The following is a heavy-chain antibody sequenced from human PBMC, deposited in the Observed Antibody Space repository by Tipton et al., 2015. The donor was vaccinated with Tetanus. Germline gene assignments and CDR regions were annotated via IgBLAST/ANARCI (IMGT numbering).Heavy chain of an antibody. CDR2: VSYNGTT. CDR3: ARTADNWFDP. D-gene: IGHD2-21*02. Sequence: TLSLTCTVSGASISSNTYYWGWIRQPPGKGLEWIASVSYNGTTLQNPSLQSRVTISLDKSKNQFSLKLRSVTAADTGIYFCARTADNWFDPWGQGTLVTVSS. J-gene: IGHJ5*02. CDR1: GASISSNTYY. V-gene: IGHV4-39*01.